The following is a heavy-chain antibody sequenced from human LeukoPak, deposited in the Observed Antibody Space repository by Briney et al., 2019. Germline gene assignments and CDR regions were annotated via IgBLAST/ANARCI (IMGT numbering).Heavy chain of an antibody. CDR3: ARAQEWSLSNWFDP. V-gene: IGHV1-69*02. D-gene: IGHD3-3*01. J-gene: IGHJ5*02. Sequence: SVKVSCKASGGTFSSYTISWVRQAPGQGLEWMGRIIPILGIANYAQKFQGRVTITADKSTSTAYMELSSLRSEDTAVYYCARAQEWSLSNWFDPWGQGTLVTVSS. CDR1: GGTFSSYT. CDR2: IIPILGIA.